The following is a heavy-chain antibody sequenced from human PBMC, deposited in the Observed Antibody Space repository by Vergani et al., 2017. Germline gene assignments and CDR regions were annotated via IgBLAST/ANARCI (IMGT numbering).Heavy chain of an antibody. D-gene: IGHD6-13*01. CDR2: ISGSGGST. CDR3: AKDSEQQLVAGLFDY. CDR1: GFTFSNAW. Sequence: VQLVESGGGLVKPGGSLRLSCAASGFTFSNAWMSWVRQAPGKGLEWVSAISGSGGSTYYADSVKGRFTISRDNSKNTLYLQMNSLRAEDTAVYYCAKDSEQQLVAGLFDYWGQGTLVTVSS. J-gene: IGHJ4*02. V-gene: IGHV3-23*04.